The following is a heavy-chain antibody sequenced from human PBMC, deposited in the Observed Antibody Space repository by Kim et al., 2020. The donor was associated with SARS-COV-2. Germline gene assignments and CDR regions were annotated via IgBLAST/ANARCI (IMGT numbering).Heavy chain of an antibody. CDR3: AKDYYGSGVRGLYYFDY. D-gene: IGHD3-10*01. Sequence: VKGRYTFPRDKSKNPLYLQMTSLRAEDTAVYYCAKDYYGSGVRGLYYFDYWGQGTLVTVSS. V-gene: IGHV3-23*01. J-gene: IGHJ4*02.